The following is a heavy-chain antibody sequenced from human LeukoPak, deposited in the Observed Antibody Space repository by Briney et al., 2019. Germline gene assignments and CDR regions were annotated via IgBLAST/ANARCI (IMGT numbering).Heavy chain of an antibody. V-gene: IGHV1-69*13. CDR2: IIPIFGTA. Sequence: GASVKVSCKASGGTFSSYAISWVRQAPGQGLEWMGGIIPIFGTANYAQKFQGRVTITADESTSTAYMELSSLRSEDTAVYYCARSAHTYYCDSSGPNAFDIWGQGTMVTVSS. CDR1: GGTFSSYA. J-gene: IGHJ3*02. D-gene: IGHD3-22*01. CDR3: ARSAHTYYCDSSGPNAFDI.